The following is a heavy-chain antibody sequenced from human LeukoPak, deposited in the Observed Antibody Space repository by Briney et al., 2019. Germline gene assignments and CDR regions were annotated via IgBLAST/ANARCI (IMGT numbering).Heavy chain of an antibody. CDR3: ARGTRYCTNGVCYHPPFGY. D-gene: IGHD2-8*01. CDR1: GGSISSYY. J-gene: IGHJ4*02. V-gene: IGHV4-4*07. Sequence: PSETLSLTCTVSGGSISSYYWSWIRQPAGKGLEWIGRIYTSGSTNYNPSLKSRVTMSVDTSKNQFSLKLSSVTAADTAVYYCARGTRYCTNGVCYHPPFGYWGQGTLVTVSS. CDR2: IYTSGST.